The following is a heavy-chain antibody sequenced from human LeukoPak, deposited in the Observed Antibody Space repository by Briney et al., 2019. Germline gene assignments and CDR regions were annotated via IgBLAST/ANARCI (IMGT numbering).Heavy chain of an antibody. CDR3: AKAPVTTCRGAFCYPFDY. J-gene: IGHJ4*02. V-gene: IGHV3-23*01. D-gene: IGHD2-15*01. Sequence: PGGSLRLSCAASGFTLSSYAMSWVRQAPGKGLEWVSAISDTGNTHHADSVKGRFTISRDSSKNTLFLQMNRLRPEDAAVYYCAKAPVTTCRGAFCYPFDYWGLGTLVTVSS. CDR2: ISDTGNT. CDR1: GFTLSSYA.